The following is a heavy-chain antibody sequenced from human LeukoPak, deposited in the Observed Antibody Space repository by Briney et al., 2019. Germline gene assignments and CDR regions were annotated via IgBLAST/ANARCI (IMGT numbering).Heavy chain of an antibody. Sequence: PGGSLRLSCAASGFTFNNYGMHWVRQAPGKGLEWVAIISYDGSNKYYADSVKGRFTISRDNSKNTLYLQMNSLRAEDTAVYHCAKSADYDFWSGPNWFDPWGQGTLVTVSS. V-gene: IGHV3-30*18. CDR2: ISYDGSNK. CDR1: GFTFNNYG. CDR3: AKSADYDFWSGPNWFDP. D-gene: IGHD3-3*01. J-gene: IGHJ5*02.